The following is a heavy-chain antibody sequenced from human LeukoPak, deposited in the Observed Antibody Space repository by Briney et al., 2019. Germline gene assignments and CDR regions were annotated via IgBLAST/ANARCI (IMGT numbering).Heavy chain of an antibody. CDR1: GYTFTSYD. CDR2: MNPNSGNK. CDR3: ARVGGLNWFDP. V-gene: IGHV1-8*03. J-gene: IGHJ5*02. Sequence: ASVKVSFKASGYTFTSYDINWVGQATGQGLEWMGWMNPNSGNKGYAQKFQGRVTITRNTSISTAYMELSSLRSEDTAVYYCARVGGLNWFDPWGQGTLVTVSS.